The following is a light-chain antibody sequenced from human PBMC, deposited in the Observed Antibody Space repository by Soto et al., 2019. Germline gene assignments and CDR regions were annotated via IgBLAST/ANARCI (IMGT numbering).Light chain of an antibody. Sequence: DIQMTQSPSTLSASVGDRVTITCRASQSISSWLAWYQQKPGKAPKLLIYKASSLESGVPSRFSGSGSGTEFTLTISSLQHDDFATYYCQQYNSYSYITFGPGTKVDIK. CDR2: KAS. CDR3: QQYNSYSYIT. J-gene: IGKJ3*01. CDR1: QSISSW. V-gene: IGKV1-5*03.